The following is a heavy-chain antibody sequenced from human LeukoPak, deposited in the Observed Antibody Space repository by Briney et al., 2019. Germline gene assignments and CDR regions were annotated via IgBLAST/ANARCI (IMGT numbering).Heavy chain of an antibody. CDR3: AKDGPSTRDGNYYGMDV. CDR1: GFTFRSYG. CDR2: ISYDGSNK. Sequence: GGSLRLSCAASGFTFRSYGMHWVRQAPGKGLEWVAVISYDGSNKYYADSVKGRFTISRDNSKNTLYLQMNSLRAEDTAVYYCAKDGPSTRDGNYYGMDVWGQGTTVTVSS. J-gene: IGHJ6*02. D-gene: IGHD1-26*01. V-gene: IGHV3-30*18.